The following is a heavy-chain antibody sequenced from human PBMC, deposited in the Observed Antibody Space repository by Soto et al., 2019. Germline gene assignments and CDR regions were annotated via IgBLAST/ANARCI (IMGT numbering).Heavy chain of an antibody. V-gene: IGHV4-39*01. D-gene: IGHD6-13*01. J-gene: IGHJ4*02. CDR1: GGSISSSSYY. CDR3: ARHQKSRIAAAFPV. Sequence: SETLSLTCTVSGGSISSSSYYWGWIRQPPGKGLEWIGSIYYSGSTYYNPSLKSRVTISVDTSKNQFSLKLSSVTAADTALYYCARHQKSRIAAAFPVWGQGTLVTVSS. CDR2: IYYSGST.